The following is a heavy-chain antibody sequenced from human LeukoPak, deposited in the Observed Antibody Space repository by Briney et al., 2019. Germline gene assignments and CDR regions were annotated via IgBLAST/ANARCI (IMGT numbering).Heavy chain of an antibody. D-gene: IGHD2-2*01. CDR1: GGSFSGYY. V-gene: IGHV4-34*01. CDR3: AVGCSSTSCYIGRFQH. CDR2: INHSGST. J-gene: IGHJ1*01. Sequence: SQTLSLTCAVYGGSFSGYYWSWIRQPPGKGLEWIGEINHSGSTNYNPSLKSRVTISVDTSKNQFSLKLSSVTAADTAVYYCAVGCSSTSCYIGRFQHWGQAPWSPSPQ.